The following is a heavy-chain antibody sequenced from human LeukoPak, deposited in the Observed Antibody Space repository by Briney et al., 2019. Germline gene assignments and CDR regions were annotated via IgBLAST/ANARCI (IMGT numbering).Heavy chain of an antibody. V-gene: IGHV4-39*06. J-gene: IGHJ4*02. CDR3: ATVSEQLATHAFDY. CDR2: IYYSGST. Sequence: SETLSLTCTLSGGSIRSRRYLWGWIPRPPGKGLEWIGSIYYSGSTYYHPSLKSRVTISVETPKNQFALKLSSVTAADTGVYYCATVSEQLATHAFDYWGQGTLVTVSS. CDR1: GGSIRSRRYL. D-gene: IGHD6-13*01.